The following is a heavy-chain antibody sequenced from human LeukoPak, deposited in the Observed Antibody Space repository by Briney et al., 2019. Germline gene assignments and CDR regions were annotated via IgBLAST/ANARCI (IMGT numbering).Heavy chain of an antibody. J-gene: IGHJ4*02. V-gene: IGHV3-15*07. D-gene: IGHD2-15*01. CDR3: TTRSPARYCSDGACYSSADY. Sequence: SGGSLRLSCAASGFSFSDAWMNWVRQAPGKGLEWVGHIRSKADGGTPDYIAPVKGRFTISRDDSKDTLYLQMNSLNTKDTAMYYCTTRSPARYCSDGACYSSADYWGQGTLVTVSS. CDR1: GFSFSDAW. CDR2: IRSKADGGTP.